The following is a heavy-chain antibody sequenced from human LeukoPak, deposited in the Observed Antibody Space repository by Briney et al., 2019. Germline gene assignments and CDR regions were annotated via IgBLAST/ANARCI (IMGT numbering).Heavy chain of an antibody. J-gene: IGHJ4*02. V-gene: IGHV4-61*09. CDR1: GDFSNTTNFF. Sequence: SETLSLTCTISGDFSNTTNFFWSWIRQPAGKGLEWIGHIYTTGRTNYSPSFDSRVTLSLDQSKRRLSLGLTSVTAADTAVYYCARSTYSGSYYDGFGYWGQGTLVTVSS. CDR2: IYTTGRT. D-gene: IGHD1-26*01. CDR3: ARSTYSGSYYDGFGY.